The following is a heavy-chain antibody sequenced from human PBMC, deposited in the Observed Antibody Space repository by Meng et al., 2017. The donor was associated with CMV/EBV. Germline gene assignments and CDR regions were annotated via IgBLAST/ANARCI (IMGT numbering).Heavy chain of an antibody. CDR3: ARWLRGMDV. CDR2: IYYSGST. Sequence: GSLRLSCTVSGGSISSYYWSWIRQPPGKGLEWIGSIYYSGSTYYNPSLKSRVTISVDTSKNQFSLKLSSVTAADTAVYYCARWLRGMDVWGQGTTVTVSS. V-gene: IGHV4-59*12. CDR1: GGSISSYY. J-gene: IGHJ6*02. D-gene: IGHD5-18*01.